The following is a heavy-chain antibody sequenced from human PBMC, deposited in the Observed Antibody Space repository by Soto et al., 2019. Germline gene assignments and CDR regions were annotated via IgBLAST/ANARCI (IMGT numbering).Heavy chain of an antibody. Sequence: ASVKVSCKASGYTFTGYYMHWVRQAPGQGLEWMGWINPNSGGTNYAQKFQGRVTMTRDTSISTAYMELSRLRSDDTAVYYCAKDGDIVATIPYYGMDVWGQGTTVTVSS. CDR2: INPNSGGT. CDR1: GYTFTGYY. CDR3: AKDGDIVATIPYYGMDV. D-gene: IGHD5-12*01. J-gene: IGHJ6*02. V-gene: IGHV1-2*02.